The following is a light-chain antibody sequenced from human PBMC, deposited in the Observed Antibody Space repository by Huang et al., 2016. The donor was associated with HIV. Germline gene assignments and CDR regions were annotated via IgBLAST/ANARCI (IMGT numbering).Light chain of an antibody. Sequence: DIQMTQSPSSLSASVRNRVTITCRASQAIAKSLAWYQQKPGKAPKLLLYAASRLESGVPSRFSGSGSGTDYTLTISSLQPDDFATYYCQQYHSTPYTFGQGTKLEIK. J-gene: IGKJ2*01. CDR2: AAS. CDR1: QAIAKS. V-gene: IGKV1-NL1*01. CDR3: QQYHSTPYT.